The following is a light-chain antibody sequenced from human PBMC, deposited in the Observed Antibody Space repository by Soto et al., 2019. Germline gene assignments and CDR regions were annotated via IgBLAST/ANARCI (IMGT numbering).Light chain of an antibody. J-gene: IGLJ2*01. CDR2: DVS. V-gene: IGLV2-14*03. Sequence: QSALTQPASVSGSPGQWSTISCTGSSSDIGDYKYVSWYKHHPGKAPKLMIYDVSNRPSEVSNRFSGSKSGNTASLTISGHQAEDEGDYYCSSYTRTNFVIFCGGTKLTVL. CDR1: SSDIGDYKY. CDR3: SSYTRTNFVI.